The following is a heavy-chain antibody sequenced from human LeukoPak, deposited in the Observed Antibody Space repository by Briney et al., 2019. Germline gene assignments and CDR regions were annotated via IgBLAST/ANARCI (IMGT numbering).Heavy chain of an antibody. J-gene: IGHJ4*02. CDR3: ARDYSLAYDFWSGYYTHFDY. CDR1: GYTFTSYG. Sequence: ASVKVSCKASGYTFTSYGISWVRQAPGQGLEWMGWISAYNGNTNYAQKLQGRVTMTTDTSTSTAYMELRSLRSDDTAVYYCARDYSLAYDFWSGYYTHFDYWGQGTLVTVSS. V-gene: IGHV1-18*01. CDR2: ISAYNGNT. D-gene: IGHD3-3*01.